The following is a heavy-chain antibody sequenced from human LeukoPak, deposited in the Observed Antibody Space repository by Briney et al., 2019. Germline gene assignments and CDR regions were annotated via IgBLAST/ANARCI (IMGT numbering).Heavy chain of an antibody. J-gene: IGHJ4*02. V-gene: IGHV4-59*01. CDR2: IYYSGST. D-gene: IGHD1-14*01. CDR1: GGSISSYY. Sequence: SETLSLTCTVSGGSISSYYWSWIRQPPGKGLEWIGYIYYSGSTNYNPSLKSRVTISVDTSKNQFSLKLSSVTAADTAVYYCARERVSGFDYWGQGTLVTVSS. CDR3: ARERVSGFDY.